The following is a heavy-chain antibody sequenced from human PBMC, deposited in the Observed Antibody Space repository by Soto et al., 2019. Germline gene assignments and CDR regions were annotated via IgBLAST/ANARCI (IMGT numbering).Heavy chain of an antibody. CDR2: IYYSGST. V-gene: IGHV4-30-4*01. J-gene: IGHJ4*02. CDR1: VGSISSGDYY. Sequence: TLSLTCTVSVGSISSGDYYWSWIRQPPGKGLEWIGYIYYSGSTYYNPSLKSRVTISVDTSKNQFSLKLSSVTAADTAVYYCASRKSSPYFDYWGQGTLVTVSS. CDR3: ASRKSSPYFDY. D-gene: IGHD3-10*01.